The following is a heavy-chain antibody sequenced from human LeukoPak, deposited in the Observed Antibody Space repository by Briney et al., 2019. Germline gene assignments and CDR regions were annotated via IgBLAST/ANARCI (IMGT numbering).Heavy chain of an antibody. CDR2: INHSGST. D-gene: IGHD2-2*01. V-gene: IGHV4-34*01. CDR3: ARATRYCSSTSCPTRGMDV. CDR1: GGSFSGYY. Sequence: SETLSLTCAVYGGSFSGYYWSWIRQPPGKGLEWIGEINHSGSTNYNPSLKSRVTISVDTPKNQFSLKLSSVTAADTAVYYCARATRYCSSTSCPTRGMDVWGQGTTVTVSS. J-gene: IGHJ6*02.